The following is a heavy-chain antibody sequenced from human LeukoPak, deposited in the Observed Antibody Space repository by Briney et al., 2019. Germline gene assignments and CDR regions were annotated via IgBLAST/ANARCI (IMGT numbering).Heavy chain of an antibody. J-gene: IGHJ4*02. CDR1: GGSIRSYY. CDR3: ARVVYSSGSYVYYFDF. V-gene: IGHV4-59*13. Sequence: SDPVSLTRTVSGGSIRSYYWRWLRQPPGRGGEGIGDVYYSGSTNYNPALKRRVTISVDTSKNQISLKLSSVTAADTAVYYCARVVYSSGSYVYYFDFWGQGTLVTVSS. CDR2: VYYSGST. D-gene: IGHD3-10*01.